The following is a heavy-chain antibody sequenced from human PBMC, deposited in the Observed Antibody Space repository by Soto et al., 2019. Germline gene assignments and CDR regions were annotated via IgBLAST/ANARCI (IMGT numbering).Heavy chain of an antibody. CDR2: IYYSGST. CDR3: ARAVAAGEKWFDP. Sequence: QVQLQESGPGLVKPSETLSLTCTVSGGSISSYYWSWIRQPPGKGLEWIGYIYYSGSTNYNPSLKSPVTISVDTSKNQFSLKLSSVTAADTAVYYCARAVAAGEKWFDPWGQGTLVTVSS. CDR1: GGSISSYY. D-gene: IGHD6-13*01. J-gene: IGHJ5*02. V-gene: IGHV4-59*01.